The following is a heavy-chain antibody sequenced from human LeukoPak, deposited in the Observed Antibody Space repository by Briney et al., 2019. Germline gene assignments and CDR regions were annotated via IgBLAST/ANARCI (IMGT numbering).Heavy chain of an antibody. CDR3: ARDGAGYQLLHDY. D-gene: IGHD2-2*01. V-gene: IGHV3-7*01. CDR2: INQHGNET. J-gene: IGHJ4*02. CDR1: GFTFSNSW. Sequence: GGSLRLSCEPSGFTFSNSWMSWVRQAPGKGLEWVANINQHGNETYYVDSVKGRFTISRDNAKNSLYLQMNSLRAEDTAVYYCARDGAGYQLLHDYWGQGTLVTVSS.